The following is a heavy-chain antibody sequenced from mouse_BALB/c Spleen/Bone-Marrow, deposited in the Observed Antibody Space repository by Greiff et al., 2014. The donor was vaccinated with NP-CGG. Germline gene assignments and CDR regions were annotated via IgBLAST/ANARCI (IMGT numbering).Heavy chain of an antibody. V-gene: IGHV14-3*02. J-gene: IGHJ3*01. D-gene: IGHD1-1*01. CDR3: AMYYYGSSLFAY. Sequence: EVQRVESGAELVKPGASVKLSCTASGFNIKDTYMHWVKQWPEQGLEWIGSIDPANGNTKYDPKFQGKATITADTSSNTAYLQLSSLTSEDTAVYYCAMYYYGSSLFAYWGQGTLVTVSA. CDR2: IDPANGNT. CDR1: GFNIKDTY.